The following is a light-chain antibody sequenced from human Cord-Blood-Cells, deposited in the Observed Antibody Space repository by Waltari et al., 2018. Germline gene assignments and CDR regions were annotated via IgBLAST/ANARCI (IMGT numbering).Light chain of an antibody. CDR3: SSYAGINNLV. J-gene: IGLJ2*01. Sequence: QSALTQPPSASGSPGQSVTISCTGTSSDVGGYNYVSWYQQHPGKAPKLMIYEVSKRPSGVPDLFSGSKSGNTASLTVSGLQAEDEADYYCSSYAGINNLVFGGGTKLTVL. CDR1: SSDVGGYNY. V-gene: IGLV2-8*01. CDR2: EVS.